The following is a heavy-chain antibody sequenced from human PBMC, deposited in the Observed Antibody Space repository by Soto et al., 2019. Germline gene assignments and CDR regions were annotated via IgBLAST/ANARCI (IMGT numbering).Heavy chain of an antibody. CDR3: AKDVVVAATTGLRDYYYSYGTDV. V-gene: IGHV3-30*18. CDR2: ISYDGSNK. D-gene: IGHD1-26*01. CDR1: GFTFSSYG. Sequence: QAGGSLRLSCAASGFTFSSYGMHWVRQAPGKGLEWVAVISYDGSNKYYADSVKGRFTISRDNSKNTLYLQMNSLRAEDTAVYYCAKDVVVAATTGLRDYYYSYGTDVWGQGTTVTVSS. J-gene: IGHJ6*02.